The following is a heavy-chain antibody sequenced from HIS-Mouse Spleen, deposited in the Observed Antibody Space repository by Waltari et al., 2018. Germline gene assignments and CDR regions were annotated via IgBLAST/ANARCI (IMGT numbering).Heavy chain of an antibody. V-gene: IGHV3-7*01. CDR3: ARISQLLLFDY. CDR2: IKQDGSEK. CDR1: GCTFSSYW. Sequence: EVQLVESGGGLVQPGGSLRLSCAASGCTFSSYWMRWVRQAPGKGLEWVANIKQDGSEKYYVDSVKGRFTISRDNAKNSLYLQMNSLRAEDTAVYYCARISQLLLFDYWGQGTLVTVSS. D-gene: IGHD2-2*01. J-gene: IGHJ4*02.